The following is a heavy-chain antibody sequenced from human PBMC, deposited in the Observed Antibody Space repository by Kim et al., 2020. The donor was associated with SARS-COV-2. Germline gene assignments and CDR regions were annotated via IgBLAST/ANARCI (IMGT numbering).Heavy chain of an antibody. V-gene: IGHV3-21*01. CDR1: GFTFSSYS. J-gene: IGHJ6*02. D-gene: IGHD3-10*01. CDR2: ISSSSSYI. Sequence: GGSLRLSCAASGFTFSSYSMNWVRQAPGKGLEWVSSISSSSSYIYYADSVKGRFTISRDNAKNSLYLQMNSLRAEDTAVYYCARGDYYGSGIGNGMDVWGQGTTVTVSS. CDR3: ARGDYYGSGIGNGMDV.